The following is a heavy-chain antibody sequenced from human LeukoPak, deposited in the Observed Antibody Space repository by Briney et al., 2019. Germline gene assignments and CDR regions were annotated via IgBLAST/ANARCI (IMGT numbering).Heavy chain of an antibody. D-gene: IGHD3-22*01. J-gene: IGHJ4*02. CDR3: ARDDDSSGSFDY. CDR2: IYTSGTT. V-gene: IGHV4-4*07. CDR1: GGSMSTYY. Sequence: SETLSLTCTVSGGSMSTYYWSWIRQPAGKGLEWIGRIYTSGTTNYNPSLKSRVTISVDTSKNQFSLKLSSVTAADTAVYYCARDDDSSGSFDYWGQGTLVTVSS.